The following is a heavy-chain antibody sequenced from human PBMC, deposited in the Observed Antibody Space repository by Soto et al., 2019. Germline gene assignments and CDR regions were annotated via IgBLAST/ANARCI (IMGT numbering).Heavy chain of an antibody. J-gene: IGHJ6*03. CDR2: MYQSGST. D-gene: IGHD3-3*01. CDR3: ARLPFKDEFWTGYSIPKTSYYSLDV. Sequence: PXETLSLTCTFSVGSISTTGYYCGWLRQPPWKGLEWIGSMYQSGSTYFNPSLKSRITMSVDTSKNQVSLNLSSVTAADTAVYYSARLPFKDEFWTGYSIPKTSYYSLDVWGQGTTIIVSS. CDR1: VGSISTTGYY. V-gene: IGHV4-39*01.